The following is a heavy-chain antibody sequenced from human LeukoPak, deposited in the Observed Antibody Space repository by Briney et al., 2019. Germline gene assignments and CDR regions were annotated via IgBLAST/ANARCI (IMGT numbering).Heavy chain of an antibody. D-gene: IGHD2-15*01. Sequence: PGGSLRLSCGGSGFTLSCYWMTWVRQAPGKGLEGVANIKKDGSERHYVDSVKGRFTISRDNAENSLYLQMNSLRAEDTDICYCARMGTMGAASYNSYYYYMDVWGKGTTVTVSS. CDR1: GFTLSCYW. V-gene: IGHV3-7*01. J-gene: IGHJ6*03. CDR2: IKKDGSER. CDR3: ARMGTMGAASYNSYYYYMDV.